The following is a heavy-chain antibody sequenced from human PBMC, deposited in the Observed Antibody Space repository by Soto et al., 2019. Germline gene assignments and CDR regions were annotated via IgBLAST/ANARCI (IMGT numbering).Heavy chain of an antibody. V-gene: IGHV3-23*01. J-gene: IGHJ4*02. D-gene: IGHD3-22*01. CDR2: ISGSGGTT. CDR3: AKLGTYYFDSSGYYLFDY. Sequence: EVQLLDSGGGLVQSGGSLRLSCAASGFTFSSYGMSWVRQAPGKGLEWVSVISGSGGTTYYVDSVKGRFTISRDNSKKTVYLQMNSLRAEDTAVYYCAKLGTYYFDSSGYYLFDYWGQGTLVTVSS. CDR1: GFTFSSYG.